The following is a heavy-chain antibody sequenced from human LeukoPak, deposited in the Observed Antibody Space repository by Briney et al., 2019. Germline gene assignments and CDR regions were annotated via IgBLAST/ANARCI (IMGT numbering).Heavy chain of an antibody. Sequence: GGSLRLSCAASGFSFSTYGMHRVRQAPGKGLEWVAVISWDGSNKYYAETAKGRFTISRDNSKNTLYLQMNSLRAEDTAVYYCAKDLAPQSSSWPSDYWGQGTLVAVSS. CDR1: GFSFSTYG. CDR3: AKDLAPQSSSWPSDY. D-gene: IGHD6-13*01. J-gene: IGHJ4*02. V-gene: IGHV3-30*18. CDR2: ISWDGSNK.